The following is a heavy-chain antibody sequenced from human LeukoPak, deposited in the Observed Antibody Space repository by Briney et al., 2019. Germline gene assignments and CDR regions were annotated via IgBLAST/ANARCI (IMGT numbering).Heavy chain of an antibody. CDR3: ARSTAVYNWFDP. CDR1: GGSISSYY. Sequence: PSETLSLTCTVSGGSISSYYWSWIRQPPEKGMEWIGYIYYSGSTNYNPSLKSRVTISVDTSKNQFSLKLSSVTAADTAVYYCARSTAVYNWFDPWGQGTLVTVSS. J-gene: IGHJ5*02. V-gene: IGHV4-59*01. CDR2: IYYSGST. D-gene: IGHD6-19*01.